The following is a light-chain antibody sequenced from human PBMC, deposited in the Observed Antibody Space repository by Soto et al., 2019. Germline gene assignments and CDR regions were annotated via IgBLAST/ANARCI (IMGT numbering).Light chain of an antibody. CDR3: SSYTSSSTLGVV. CDR2: DVT. V-gene: IGLV2-14*01. Sequence: QSVLTQPASVSGSPGQSITISCTGTSTDVGVYNYVSWYQQHPGKAPKLLIYDVTNRPSGVSNRFSGSNSGNTASLPTSAVQAEDEADDYCSSYTSSSTLGVVFGGGTKLTVL. J-gene: IGLJ2*01. CDR1: STDVGVYNY.